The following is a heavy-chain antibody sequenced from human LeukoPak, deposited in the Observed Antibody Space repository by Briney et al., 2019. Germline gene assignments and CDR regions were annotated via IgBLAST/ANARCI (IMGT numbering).Heavy chain of an antibody. CDR1: GFTFSSYA. D-gene: IGHD6-19*01. J-gene: IGHJ4*02. Sequence: GGSLRLSCAASGFTFSSYAMSWVRQAPGKGLEWVSPISGSGSSTYHADSVKGRFTISRDNSKNTLYLQMNGLRAEDTAVHYCAKGVAVASPYYFDYWGQGTLVTVSS. CDR3: AKGVAVASPYYFDY. CDR2: ISGSGSST. V-gene: IGHV3-23*01.